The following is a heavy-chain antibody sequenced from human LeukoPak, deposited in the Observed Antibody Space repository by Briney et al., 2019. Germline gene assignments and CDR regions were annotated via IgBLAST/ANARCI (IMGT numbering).Heavy chain of an antibody. CDR3: ASSLSSGGGPVDDY. CDR1: GITFSNYE. Sequence: GGSLRLSCAASGITFSNYEMNWVRQAPGKGLEWVSYINPGGSNRFYAGSVRGRFTSSRDDGKKSVYLQMNGLRGEDTAVYYCASSLSSGGGPVDDYWGQGIMVTVSS. CDR2: INPGGSNR. V-gene: IGHV3-48*03. D-gene: IGHD6-19*01. J-gene: IGHJ4*02.